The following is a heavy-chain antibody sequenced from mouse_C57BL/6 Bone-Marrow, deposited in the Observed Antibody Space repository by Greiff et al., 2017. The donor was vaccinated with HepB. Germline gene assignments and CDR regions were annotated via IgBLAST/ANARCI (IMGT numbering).Heavy chain of an antibody. Sequence: VQLQQSGPELVKPGASVKIPCKASGYTFTDYNMDWVKQSHGKSLEWIGDINPNNGGTIYNQKFKGKATLTVDKSSSTAYMELRSLTSEDTAVYYCARGDYYSNLWYFDVWGTGTTVTVSS. V-gene: IGHV1-18*01. CDR1: GYTFTDYN. CDR3: ARGDYYSNLWYFDV. D-gene: IGHD2-5*01. CDR2: INPNNGGT. J-gene: IGHJ1*03.